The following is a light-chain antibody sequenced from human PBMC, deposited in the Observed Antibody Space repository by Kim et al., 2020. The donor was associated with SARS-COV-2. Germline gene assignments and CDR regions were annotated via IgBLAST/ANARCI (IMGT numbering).Light chain of an antibody. CDR3: HQYNDWPPGDT. CDR2: GAS. V-gene: IGKV3-15*01. Sequence: EIVMTQSPATLSVSPGERATLSCRASQSVNKNLAWYQHKPGQAPRLLIYGASTRATGVPARFSGSGSGTDFTLTVSRLQSEDFAVYYCHQYNDWPPGDTFGQGTKLEI. J-gene: IGKJ2*01. CDR1: QSVNKN.